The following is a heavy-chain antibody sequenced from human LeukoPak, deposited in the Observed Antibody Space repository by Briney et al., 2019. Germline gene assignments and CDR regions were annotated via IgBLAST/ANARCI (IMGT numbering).Heavy chain of an antibody. D-gene: IGHD3-10*01. J-gene: IGHJ3*02. Sequence: SETLSLTCTVSGGSISSGDYYWSWIRQPPGKGLEWIGYIYYSGSTYYNPSLKSRVTISVDTSKNQFSLKLSPVTAADTAVYYCSSGSSGGDAFDIWGQGTMVTVSS. CDR2: IYYSGST. V-gene: IGHV4-30-4*01. CDR1: GGSISSGDYY. CDR3: SSGSSGGDAFDI.